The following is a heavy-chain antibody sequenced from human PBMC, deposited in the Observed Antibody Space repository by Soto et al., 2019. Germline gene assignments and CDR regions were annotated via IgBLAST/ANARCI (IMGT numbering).Heavy chain of an antibody. Sequence: GESLKISCKGSGYSFTSYWIGWVRQMPGKGLEWMGIIYPGDSDTRYSPSFQGQVTISADKSISTAYLQWSSLKASDTAMYYCATSPEYYYDSSGYFDYWGQGTLVTVSS. CDR3: ATSPEYYYDSSGYFDY. D-gene: IGHD3-22*01. CDR2: IYPGDSDT. CDR1: GYSFTSYW. J-gene: IGHJ4*02. V-gene: IGHV5-51*01.